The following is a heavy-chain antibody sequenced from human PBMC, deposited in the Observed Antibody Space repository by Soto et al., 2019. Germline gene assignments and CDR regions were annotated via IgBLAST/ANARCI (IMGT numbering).Heavy chain of an antibody. D-gene: IGHD3-3*01. CDR1: GYSITSYY. CDR3: ARGLVFSIGYFSLYHFDY. V-gene: IGHV1-46*01. Sequence: ASVKVSCKASGYSITSYYMHWVRQAPGQGLEWMGIINPSGGSTSYAQKFQGRVTMTRDTSTSTVYMELSSLRSEDTAVYYRARGLVFSIGYFSLYHFDYCRQRSLDTVSA. J-gene: IGHJ4*02. CDR2: INPSGGST.